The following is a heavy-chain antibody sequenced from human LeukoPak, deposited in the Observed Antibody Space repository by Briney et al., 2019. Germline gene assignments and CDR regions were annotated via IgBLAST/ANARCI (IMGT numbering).Heavy chain of an antibody. V-gene: IGHV3-21*05. CDR3: ARVAGRLYGLDY. CDR2: IDTSSNYI. Sequence: PGGPLRLSCAASGFTFSSYSMNWVRQAPGKGLEWISYIDTSSNYIYYADSVKGRFTISRDNAKNSLYLQMNSLRAEDTALYYCARVAGRLYGLDYWGQGTLVTVSS. CDR1: GFTFSSYS. J-gene: IGHJ4*02. D-gene: IGHD2-2*02.